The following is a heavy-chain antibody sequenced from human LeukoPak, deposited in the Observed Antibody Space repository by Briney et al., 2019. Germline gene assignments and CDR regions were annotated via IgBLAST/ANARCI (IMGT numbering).Heavy chain of an antibody. J-gene: IGHJ4*02. CDR2: INPNSGGT. V-gene: IGHV1-2*02. CDR3: ARHHYGNYGGGEY. CDR1: GYTFTVYN. D-gene: IGHD4-11*01. Sequence: ASVKVSFKASGYTFTVYNMHWVRQAPGQGLEWMGWINPNSGGTNYAQKFQGRVTMTRDTSISTAYMELSRLRSDDTAVYSCARHHYGNYGGGEYWGQGTLVTVSS.